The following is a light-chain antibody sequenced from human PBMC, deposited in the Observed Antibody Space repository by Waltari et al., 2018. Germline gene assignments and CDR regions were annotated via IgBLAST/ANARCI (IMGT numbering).Light chain of an antibody. J-gene: IGLJ3*02. CDR3: SSHAGSNNSQV. CDR1: SSEVGGYNY. V-gene: IGLV2-8*01. Sequence: QSALTQPPAASGSPGQSVTITGTGTSSEVGGYNYVQCYQQHPGKAPTLIIYEVSKRPSGVPDRFSGSKSGNTASLTVSGLQAEDEADYYCSSHAGSNNSQVFGGGTKLTVL. CDR2: EVS.